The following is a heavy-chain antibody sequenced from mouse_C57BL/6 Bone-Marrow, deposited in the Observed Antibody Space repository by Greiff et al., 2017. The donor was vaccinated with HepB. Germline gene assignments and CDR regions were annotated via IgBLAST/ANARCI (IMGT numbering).Heavy chain of an antibody. CDR1: GYTFTGYW. Sequence: QVQLKQPGAELVMPGASVKLSCKASGYTFTGYWMHWVKQRPGQGLEWIGEIDPSDSYTNYNQKFKGKSTLTVDKSSSTAYMQLSSLTSEDSAVYYCAREDSHWYFDVWGTGTTVTVSS. CDR3: AREDSHWYFDV. J-gene: IGHJ1*03. V-gene: IGHV1-69*01. CDR2: IDPSDSYT. D-gene: IGHD3-3*01.